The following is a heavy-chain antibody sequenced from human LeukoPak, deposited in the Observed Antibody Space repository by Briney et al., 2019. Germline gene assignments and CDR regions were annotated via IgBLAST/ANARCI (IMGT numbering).Heavy chain of an antibody. CDR1: GGSFSGYY. V-gene: IGHV4-34*01. CDR2: INHSGST. Sequence: SETLSLTCAVYGGSFSGYYWSWIRQPPGKGLEWIGEINHSGSTNYNTSLKSRVTISVDTSKNQFSLKLSSVTAADTAVYYCARVGVRGVIKFFDYWGQGTLVTVSS. D-gene: IGHD3-10*01. CDR3: ARVGVRGVIKFFDY. J-gene: IGHJ4*02.